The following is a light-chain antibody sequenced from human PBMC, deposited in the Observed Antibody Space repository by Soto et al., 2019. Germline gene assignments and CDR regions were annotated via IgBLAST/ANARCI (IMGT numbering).Light chain of an antibody. J-gene: IGKJ1*01. CDR3: QKYNSAPWA. V-gene: IGKV1-27*01. CDR1: LGISNY. Sequence: DIQMTQSPSSLSASVGDRVTITCRASLGISNYLAWYQKQPGKVPKLLIYVASTLQSGVPSRFSGSGSGTDFTLTISSLQPEDVATYYCQKYNSAPWAFGQGTKVEIK. CDR2: VAS.